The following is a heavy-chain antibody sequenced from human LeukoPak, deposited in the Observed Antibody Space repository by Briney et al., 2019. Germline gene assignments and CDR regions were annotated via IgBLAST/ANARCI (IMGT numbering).Heavy chain of an antibody. D-gene: IGHD2-15*01. CDR3: AKGSGSSCYSPCDY. CDR1: GFTFSTNA. Sequence: PGGSLRLSCLTSGFTFSTNAMSWVRQAPGKGLEWISGISGSGASTYYADSVTGRFTISRDNSRNTLYLQMNSLRGDDPAVYYCAKGSGSSCYSPCDYWGQGILVTVSS. V-gene: IGHV3-23*01. J-gene: IGHJ4*02. CDR2: ISGSGAST.